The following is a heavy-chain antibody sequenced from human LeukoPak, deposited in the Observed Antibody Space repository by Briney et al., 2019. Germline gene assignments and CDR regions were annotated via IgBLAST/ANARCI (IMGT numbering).Heavy chain of an antibody. CDR2: ISYDGSNK. Sequence: GGSLRLSCAASGFTFSSYGMHWVRQAPGKGLEWVAVISYDGSNKYYADSVKGRFTISGDNSKNTLYLQMNSLRAEDTAVYYCAKDPGLAAALYYFDYWGQGTLVTVSS. CDR1: GFTFSSYG. V-gene: IGHV3-30*18. CDR3: AKDPGLAAALYYFDY. D-gene: IGHD6-13*01. J-gene: IGHJ4*02.